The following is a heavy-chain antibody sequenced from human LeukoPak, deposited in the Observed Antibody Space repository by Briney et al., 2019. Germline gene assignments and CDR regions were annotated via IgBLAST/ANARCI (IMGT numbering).Heavy chain of an antibody. D-gene: IGHD3-22*01. Sequence: PGGSLRLSCAASGFTFSSYSMNWVRQAPGKGLEWVSSISSSSSYIYYADSVKGRFTISRDNAKNSLYLQMNSLRAEDTAVYYCARARINHNDSSGNDAFDIWGQGAMVTVSS. J-gene: IGHJ3*02. CDR1: GFTFSSYS. CDR2: ISSSSSYI. V-gene: IGHV3-21*01. CDR3: ARARINHNDSSGNDAFDI.